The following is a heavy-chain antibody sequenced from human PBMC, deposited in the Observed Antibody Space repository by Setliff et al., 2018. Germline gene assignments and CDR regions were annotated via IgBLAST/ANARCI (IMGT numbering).Heavy chain of an antibody. D-gene: IGHD3-22*01. CDR1: GGSINNYY. J-gene: IGHJ4*02. V-gene: IGHV4-4*08. CDR3: ARGSYYDSSGYSPDFFDY. Sequence: LSLTCTVSGGSINNYYWSWIRQSPGKGLEWIGYIDTSGSTDYNPSLKSRVTISVDTSKNQLSLKLSSVTAADTAVYYCARGSYYDSSGYSPDFFDYWGQGTLVTVSS. CDR2: IDTSGST.